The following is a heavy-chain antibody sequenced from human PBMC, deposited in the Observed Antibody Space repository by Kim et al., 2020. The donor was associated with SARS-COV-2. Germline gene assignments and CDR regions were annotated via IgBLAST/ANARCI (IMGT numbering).Heavy chain of an antibody. CDR2: IYYSGST. J-gene: IGHJ4*02. V-gene: IGHV4-59*08. Sequence: SETLSLTCTVSGGSISSYFWSWIRQPPGKGLEWIGHIYYSGSTNYNPSLKSRITISVDTSKNQFSLKLSSVTAADTAVYYCARHASALGYFDYWGQGTLVTVSS. CDR1: GGSISSYF. D-gene: IGHD3-16*01. CDR3: ARHASALGYFDY.